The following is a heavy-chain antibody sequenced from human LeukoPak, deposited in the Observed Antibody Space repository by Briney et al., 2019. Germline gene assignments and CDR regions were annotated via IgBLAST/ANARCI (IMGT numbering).Heavy chain of an antibody. CDR1: GFTFSSYA. D-gene: IGHD3-22*01. J-gene: IGHJ4*02. CDR3: AKGPTYYFDSSALKYFDY. V-gene: IGHV3-23*01. Sequence: PGGSPRLSCAASGFTFSSYAMSWVRQAPGKGLEWVSAISGSGGRTYYADSVKGRFTISRDNPKNTMYLQMNSLRAEDTAVYYCAKGPTYYFDSSALKYFDYWGQGTLVTVSS. CDR2: ISGSGGRT.